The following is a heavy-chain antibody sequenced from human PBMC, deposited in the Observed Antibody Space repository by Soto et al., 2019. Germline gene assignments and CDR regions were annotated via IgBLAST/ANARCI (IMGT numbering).Heavy chain of an antibody. V-gene: IGHV1-8*01. J-gene: IGHJ4*02. CDR3: ARGACTGGRCYYDY. Sequence: QVQLVQSGAEVKKPGASVKVSCKASGYTFTSYDFNWVRQATGQGLEWLGWMNPNSGTTGYAQRFQGRVTMTRNTXXSTAYMELSSLRSEDTAMYYCARGACTGGRCYYDYWGQGTLVTVSS. D-gene: IGHD2-8*02. CDR2: MNPNSGTT. CDR1: GYTFTSYD.